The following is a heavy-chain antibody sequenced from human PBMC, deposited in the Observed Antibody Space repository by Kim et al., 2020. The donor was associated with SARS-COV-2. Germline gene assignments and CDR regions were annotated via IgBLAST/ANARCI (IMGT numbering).Heavy chain of an antibody. CDR3: ARADYYYGMDV. CDR1: GGSISSGAYS. J-gene: IGHJ6*02. Sequence: SETLSLTCAVSGGSISSGAYSWSWIRQPPGKGLEWIGYIYRGGSTHYNPSLKSRVIMSIDTSQNQFSLKLTSVTAADTAVYFCARADYYYGMDVWGQGITVTVSS. V-gene: IGHV4-30-2*01. CDR2: IYRGGST.